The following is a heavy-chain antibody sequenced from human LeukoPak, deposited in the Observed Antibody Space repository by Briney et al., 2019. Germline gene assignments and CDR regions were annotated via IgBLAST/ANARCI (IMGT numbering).Heavy chain of an antibody. J-gene: IGHJ4*02. CDR3: ARDMEGHCSGGSCTAFDS. V-gene: IGHV3-21*01. CDR2: ISSSSSYI. Sequence: GESLGLSCEASGLKFSGYSMNWVRQAPGKGLEWVSSISSSSSYIYYADSVKGRFTISRVNAKNALYLQIDSLRAEDTAVYYCARDMEGHCSGGSCTAFDSWGRERWSPSP. CDR1: GLKFSGYS. D-gene: IGHD2-15*01.